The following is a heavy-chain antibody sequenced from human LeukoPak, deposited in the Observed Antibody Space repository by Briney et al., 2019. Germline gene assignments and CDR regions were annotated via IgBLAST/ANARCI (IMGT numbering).Heavy chain of an antibody. D-gene: IGHD2-2*01. Sequence: SETLSLTCTVSGGSISSNGYYWGWIRQPPGKGLEWIGSINYSGSTSYNPSLKSRVTISVDTSKNQFSLKLSSVTAADTAVYYCARVRYDEDIVVVPAAMRGIFDYWGQGTLVTVSS. V-gene: IGHV4-39*07. CDR1: GGSISSNGYY. J-gene: IGHJ4*02. CDR3: ARVRYDEDIVVVPAAMRGIFDY. CDR2: INYSGST.